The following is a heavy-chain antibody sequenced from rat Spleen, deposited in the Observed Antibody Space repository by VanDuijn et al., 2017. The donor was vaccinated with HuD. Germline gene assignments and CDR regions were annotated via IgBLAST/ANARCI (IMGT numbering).Heavy chain of an antibody. CDR2: ISSDGNT. CDR1: GFSLTSYT. V-gene: IGHV2-6*01. J-gene: IGHJ3*01. CDR3: TRTYGGYTSHWFAY. Sequence: QVQLKESGPGLVQPSQTRSLTCTVSGFSLTSYTVSWVRQPPGEGLEWIAAISSDGNTYYSSALKSRLSISRDTSKSQVFLKMNSLQTEDTAIYFCTRTYGGYTSHWFAYWGQGTLVTVSS. D-gene: IGHD1-11*01.